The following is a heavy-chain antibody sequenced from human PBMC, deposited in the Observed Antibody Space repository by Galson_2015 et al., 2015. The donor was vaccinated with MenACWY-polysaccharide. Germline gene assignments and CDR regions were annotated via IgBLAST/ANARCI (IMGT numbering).Heavy chain of an antibody. J-gene: IGHJ4*02. CDR2: VSGSGAST. D-gene: IGHD6-25*01. CDR3: ANPGLSAGRSSDVDF. V-gene: IGHV3-23*01. Sequence: SLRLSCAVSGFTFNSYTMSWVRQAPGKGLEWVSAVSGSGASTYYADSVKGRFTISRDNSRNTLYLQMNSLRAEDTAIYYCANPGLSAGRSSDVDFWGQGTLVPVSS. CDR1: GFTFNSYT.